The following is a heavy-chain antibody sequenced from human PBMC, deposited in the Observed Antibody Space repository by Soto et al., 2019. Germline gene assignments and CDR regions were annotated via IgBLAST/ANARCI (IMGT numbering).Heavy chain of an antibody. CDR1: GYTFTTYW. J-gene: IGHJ6*01. Sequence: GESLKISCKGSGYTFTTYWIGWVRQMPGKGLEWMGIIFPGDSDTRYSPSFQGHVTISADKSTGTAYLQWRSLAASDTGLYYCARVGRVTVTGDSSHFFDLDVWGQGTTVTVSS. V-gene: IGHV5-51*01. D-gene: IGHD2-21*02. CDR2: IFPGDSDT. CDR3: ARVGRVTVTGDSSHFFDLDV.